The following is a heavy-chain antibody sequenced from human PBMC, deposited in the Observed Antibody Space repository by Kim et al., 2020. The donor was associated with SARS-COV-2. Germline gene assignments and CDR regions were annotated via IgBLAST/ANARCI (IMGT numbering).Heavy chain of an antibody. V-gene: IGHV3-21*01. Sequence: GGSLRLSCAASGFTFSSYSMNWVRQAPGKGLEWVSSISSSSYIYYADSVKGRFTISRDNAKNSLYLQMNSLRAEDTAVYYCARTNSGSYYYFDYWGQGTLVTVSS. J-gene: IGHJ4*02. CDR2: ISSSSYI. CDR1: GFTFSSYS. CDR3: ARTNSGSYYYFDY. D-gene: IGHD1-26*01.